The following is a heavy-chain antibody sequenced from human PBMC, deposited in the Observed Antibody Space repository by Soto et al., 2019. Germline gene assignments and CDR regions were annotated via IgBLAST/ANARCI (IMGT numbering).Heavy chain of an antibody. CDR3: ARGFELQWEYYFDY. D-gene: IGHD1-7*01. J-gene: IGHJ4*02. CDR1: GYSISSGYY. V-gene: IGHV4-38-2*01. Sequence: SETLSLTCAVSGYSISSGYYWGWIRQRPGKGLEWIGSIYHSGSTYYNPSLKSRATISVDTSKNQFSLKLSSVTAADTAVYYCARGFELQWEYYFDYWGQGTLVTVSS. CDR2: IYHSGST.